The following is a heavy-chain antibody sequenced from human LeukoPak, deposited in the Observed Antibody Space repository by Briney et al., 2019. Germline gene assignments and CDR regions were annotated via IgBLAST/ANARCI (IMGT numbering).Heavy chain of an antibody. CDR1: GGSISSYY. Sequence: PSETLSLTCTVSGGSISSYYWSWIRQPPGKGLEWIGYIYYSGSTNYNPSLKSRVTISVDTSKNQFSLKLSSVTAADTAVYYCASGAPVGYCSSTSCHGAFDIWGQGTMVTVSS. J-gene: IGHJ3*02. V-gene: IGHV4-59*01. CDR2: IYYSGST. CDR3: ASGAPVGYCSSTSCHGAFDI. D-gene: IGHD2-2*03.